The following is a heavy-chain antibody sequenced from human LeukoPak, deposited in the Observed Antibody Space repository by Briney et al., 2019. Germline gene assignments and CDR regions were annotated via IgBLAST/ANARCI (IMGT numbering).Heavy chain of an antibody. CDR2: ITSGGDYI. J-gene: IGHJ4*02. Sequence: PGGSLRLSCAASGFSFSDSGMDWVRQAPGKGLEWVSSITSGGDYIYYADSVKGRFTTSRDNAKNSLSLQLNSLRVEDTAVYYCARGHYDVLAASYKWTPDYWGQGTLVTVSS. V-gene: IGHV3-21*01. D-gene: IGHD3-9*01. CDR1: GFSFSDSG. CDR3: ARGHYDVLAASYKWTPDY.